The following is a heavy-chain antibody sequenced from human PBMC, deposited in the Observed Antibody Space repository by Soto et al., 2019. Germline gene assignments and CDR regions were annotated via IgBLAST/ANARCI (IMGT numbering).Heavy chain of an antibody. CDR2: IIPMLDVA. CDR3: ARGVVVVIAAGYYYHAMDA. CDR1: GGTFSSYG. V-gene: IGHV1-69*02. J-gene: IGHJ6*02. D-gene: IGHD2-15*01. Sequence: VQLVQSGAEVKKPGSSVKVSCKASGGTFSSYGINWVRQAPGQGLEWMGRIIPMLDVANYAQNFQGRVKITADRSTSTAYMELSSLRSEYTAVYFCARGVVVVIAAGYYYHAMDAWGQGTTVTVSS.